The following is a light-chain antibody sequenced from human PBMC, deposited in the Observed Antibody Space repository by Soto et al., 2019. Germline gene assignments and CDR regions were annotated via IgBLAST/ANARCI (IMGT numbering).Light chain of an antibody. CDR1: QGIAGS. J-gene: IGKJ5*01. CDR2: GAS. Sequence: TQSPSFLSASVGDRVTITCRASQGIAGSLAWYQQKPGQAPRLLIYGASTRATGIPARFSGSGSGTEFTLTISSLQSEDFAVYYCMQALQTPLTFGQGTRLEI. V-gene: IGKV3-15*01. CDR3: MQALQTPLT.